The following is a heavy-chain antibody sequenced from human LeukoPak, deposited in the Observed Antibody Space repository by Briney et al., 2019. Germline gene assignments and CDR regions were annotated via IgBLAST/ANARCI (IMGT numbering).Heavy chain of an antibody. J-gene: IGHJ6*02. D-gene: IGHD2-2*01. CDR1: GGSFSGYY. CDR3: ARGKVPAARWLYYYGMDV. V-gene: IGHV4-34*01. CDR2: INHSGST. Sequence: SETLSLTCAVYGGSFSGYYWSWIRQPPGKGLEWIGEINHSGSTNYNPSLKSRVTISVDTSKNQFSLKLSSVTAADTAVYYCARGKVPAARWLYYYGMDVWGQGTTVTVSS.